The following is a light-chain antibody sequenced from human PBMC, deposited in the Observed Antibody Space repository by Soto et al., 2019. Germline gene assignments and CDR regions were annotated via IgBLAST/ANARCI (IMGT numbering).Light chain of an antibody. CDR1: QSVSNSS. CDR2: AAS. CDR3: QVYGNSPMYT. Sequence: DTVLTQSPGTLSLSPGERATFSCRASQSVSNSSLAWYHQKPGQAPRLLLFAASRRATGIPDTFSGSGSGTDFTLTISRLEPEDFAVYYCQVYGNSPMYTFGQGTRLEIK. V-gene: IGKV3-20*01. J-gene: IGKJ2*01.